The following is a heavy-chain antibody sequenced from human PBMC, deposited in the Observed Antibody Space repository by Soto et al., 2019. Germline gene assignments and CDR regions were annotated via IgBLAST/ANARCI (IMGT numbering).Heavy chain of an antibody. Sequence: PSETLSLTCSVSGGSISTVGHYWTWIRQPPGKGLAWIGSIYHTGSTYYSKSLRSRLTMSVDTSKSQFSLRLSSVTAADTAVYYCARATGTLRSRNCDYWGQGSLVTVSS. D-gene: IGHD1-1*01. J-gene: IGHJ4*02. CDR1: GGSISTVGHY. CDR3: ARATGTLRSRNCDY. CDR2: IYHTGST. V-gene: IGHV4-31*03.